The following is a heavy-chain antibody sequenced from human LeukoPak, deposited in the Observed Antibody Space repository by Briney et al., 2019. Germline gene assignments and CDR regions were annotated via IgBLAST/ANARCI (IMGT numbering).Heavy chain of an antibody. CDR1: GFTFSDYS. D-gene: IGHD1-26*01. CDR2: ISSSSSYI. Sequence: GGSLRLSCAASGFTFSDYSMNWVRQAPGKGLEWVSSISSSSSYIYYADSVKGRFTISRDNAKNSLYLQMNSLRAEDTAVYYCARDREAEWDLPLNYFDYWGQGTLVTVSS. J-gene: IGHJ4*02. V-gene: IGHV3-21*01. CDR3: ARDREAEWDLPLNYFDY.